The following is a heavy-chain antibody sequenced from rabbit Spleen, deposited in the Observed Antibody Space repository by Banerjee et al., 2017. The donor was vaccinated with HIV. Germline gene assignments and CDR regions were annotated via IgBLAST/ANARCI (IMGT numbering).Heavy chain of an antibody. CDR1: GFSFSSTYY. V-gene: IGHV1S45*01. Sequence: QEQLEESGGDLVKPGASLTLTCTTSGFSFSSTYYMCWVRQAPGKGLESIACIYAGSSGSTYYASWAKGRFTISKTSTTVTLQMTSLTAADTATYFCARDTSSSFSSYGMDLWGQGTLVTVS. CDR3: ARDTSSSFSSYGMDL. D-gene: IGHD1-1*01. CDR2: IYAGSSGST. J-gene: IGHJ6*01.